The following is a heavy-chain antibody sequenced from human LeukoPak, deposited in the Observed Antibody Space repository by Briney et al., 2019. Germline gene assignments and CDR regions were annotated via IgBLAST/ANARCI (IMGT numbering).Heavy chain of an antibody. J-gene: IGHJ4*02. CDR3: ARSYSSGWYDY. V-gene: IGHV4-4*02. CDR2: IYHSGST. Sequence: ASETLSLTCAVSGGSISSNNWWSWVRQPPGKGLEWIGEIYHSGSTNYNPSLKSRVTISVDTSKNQFSLKLSSVTAADTAVYYCARSYSSGWYDYWGQGTLVTASS. CDR1: GGSISSNNW. D-gene: IGHD6-19*01.